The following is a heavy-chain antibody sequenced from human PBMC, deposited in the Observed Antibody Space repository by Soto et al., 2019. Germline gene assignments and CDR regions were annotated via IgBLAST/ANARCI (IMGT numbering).Heavy chain of an antibody. CDR2: IKSKTDGGTT. CDR1: GFTFSNAW. D-gene: IGHD2-15*01. J-gene: IGHJ6*02. CDR3: TTAVYCSGGSCYSRYDYYYGMDV. V-gene: IGHV3-15*07. Sequence: GGSLRLSCAASGFTFSNAWMNWVRQAPGKGLEWVGRIKSKTDGGTTDYAAPVKGRFTISRDDSKNTLYLQMNSLKTEDTAVYYCTTAVYCSGGSCYSRYDYYYGMDVWGQGTTVTVSS.